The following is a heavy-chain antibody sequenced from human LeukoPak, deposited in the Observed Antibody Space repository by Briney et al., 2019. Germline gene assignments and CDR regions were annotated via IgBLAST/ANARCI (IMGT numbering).Heavy chain of an antibody. Sequence: GASVKVSCKASGYTFTVYYMHWVRQAPGQGLEWMGIVNPSGGSTTYAQKLQGRVTMTRDTSTSTVYMELTSLRSEDTAVYYCARDLGSSGWYYYYGMDVWGQGTTVTVSS. CDR3: ARDLGSSGWYYYYGMDV. D-gene: IGHD6-25*01. CDR2: VNPSGGST. J-gene: IGHJ6*02. V-gene: IGHV1-46*01. CDR1: GYTFTVYY.